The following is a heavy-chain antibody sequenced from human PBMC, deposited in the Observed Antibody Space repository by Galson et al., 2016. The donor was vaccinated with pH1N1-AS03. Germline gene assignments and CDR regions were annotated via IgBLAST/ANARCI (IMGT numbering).Heavy chain of an antibody. Sequence: SLRLSCAASGFTFSKFEMNWVRQAPGKGLEWISYITGRGSPRYYADSVKGRFTISRDNSKNTLFLQMNSLRPEDTAVYYCVKDQNWAYDFWGQGTLVTVSS. CDR1: GFTFSKFE. CDR2: ITGRGSPR. V-gene: IGHV3-48*03. D-gene: IGHD3-16*01. CDR3: VKDQNWAYDF. J-gene: IGHJ4*02.